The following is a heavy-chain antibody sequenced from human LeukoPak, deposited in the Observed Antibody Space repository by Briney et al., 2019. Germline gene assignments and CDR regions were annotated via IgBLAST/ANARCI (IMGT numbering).Heavy chain of an antibody. D-gene: IGHD1-26*01. CDR3: TTGGSYYEDGAFDI. Sequence: GGSLRLSCAASGFTFSNAWMTWVRQGPGKGLEWVGRIKSKTDGGTTDYAAPVKGRFTISRDDSKNTLYLQMNSLKTEDTAVYYCTTGGSYYEDGAFDIWGQGTMVTVSS. CDR2: IKSKTDGGTT. V-gene: IGHV3-15*01. CDR1: GFTFSNAW. J-gene: IGHJ3*02.